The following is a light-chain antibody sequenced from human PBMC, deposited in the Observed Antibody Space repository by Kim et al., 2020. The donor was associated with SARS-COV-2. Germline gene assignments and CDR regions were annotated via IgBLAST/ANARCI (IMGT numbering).Light chain of an antibody. V-gene: IGLV4-69*01. J-gene: IGLJ3*02. CDR1: SGHSSYA. CDR3: QTWGTGIRV. CDR2: LNSDGSH. Sequence: ASVKRTCPLSSGHSSYAIAWHQQQQEKGPRYLMKLNSDGSHSKGDGIPDRFSGSSSGAERYLTISSLQSEDEADYYCQTWGTGIRVFGGGTQLTVL.